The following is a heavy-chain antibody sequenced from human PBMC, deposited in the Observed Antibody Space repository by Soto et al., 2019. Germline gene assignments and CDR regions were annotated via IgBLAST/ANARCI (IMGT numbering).Heavy chain of an antibody. CDR1: GGSISSGGYY. CDR3: ARDSATQDGGNWFDP. CDR2: IYYSGST. D-gene: IGHD5-12*01. Sequence: QVQLQESGPGLVKPSQTLSLTCTVSGGSISSGGYYWSWIRQHPGKGLEWIGYIYYSGSTYYNPSLTRRVTITVDTSKNQFSLKLSSVTAADTAVYYCARDSATQDGGNWFDPWGQGTLVTVSS. V-gene: IGHV4-31*03. J-gene: IGHJ5*02.